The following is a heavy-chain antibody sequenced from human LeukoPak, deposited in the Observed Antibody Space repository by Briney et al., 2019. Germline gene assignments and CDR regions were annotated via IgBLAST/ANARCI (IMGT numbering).Heavy chain of an antibody. V-gene: IGHV3-21*01. J-gene: IGHJ4*02. CDR3: ARSGIRGYYFDY. D-gene: IGHD1-14*01. Sequence: GSLRLSCAASGFTFSSYSMNWVRQAPGKGLEWVSSISSSSSYIYYADSVKGRFTISRDNAKNSLYLQMNSLRAEDTAVYYCARSGIRGYYFDYWGQGTLVTVSS. CDR2: ISSSSSYI. CDR1: GFTFSSYS.